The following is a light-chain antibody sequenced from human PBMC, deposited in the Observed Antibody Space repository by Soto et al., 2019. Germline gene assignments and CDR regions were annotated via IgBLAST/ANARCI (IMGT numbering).Light chain of an antibody. V-gene: IGLV4-69*01. Sequence: QLVLTQSPSASASLGASVKLTCTLSSGHSSYVIAWHQQQPEKGPRYLMKLNSDGSHNKGDGIPDRFSGSSSGAERYLTISSLQSEDEADYYCQTWGTGIQVFGTGTKLTVL. CDR2: LNSDGSH. CDR1: SGHSSYV. CDR3: QTWGTGIQV. J-gene: IGLJ1*01.